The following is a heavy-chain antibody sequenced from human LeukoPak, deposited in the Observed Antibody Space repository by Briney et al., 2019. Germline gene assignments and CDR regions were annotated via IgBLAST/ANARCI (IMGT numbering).Heavy chain of an antibody. CDR2: ISGSGGST. Sequence: GGSLRLSCAASGFTFSSYGMSWVRQAPGKGLEWVSAISGSGGSTYYADSVKGRFTISRDNSKNTLYLQMNSLRAEDTAVYYCAKFRGGSGSFLPLFDYWGQGTLVTVSS. D-gene: IGHD3-10*01. CDR1: GFTFSSYG. CDR3: AKFRGGSGSFLPLFDY. J-gene: IGHJ4*02. V-gene: IGHV3-23*01.